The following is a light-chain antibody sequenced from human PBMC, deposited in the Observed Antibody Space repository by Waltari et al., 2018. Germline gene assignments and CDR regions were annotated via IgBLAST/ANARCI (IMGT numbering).Light chain of an antibody. CDR3: FSYADGRSLV. Sequence: QSALTQPASVSGSPGQSITISCPGSSTDRGSPTLVSWYQHHPDKAPKLLIYEGTERPSGISHRFSGSKSGNTASLTISTLQAEDEADYYCFSYADGRSLVFGGGTKLTVL. CDR1: STDRGSPTL. J-gene: IGLJ2*01. V-gene: IGLV2-23*01. CDR2: EGT.